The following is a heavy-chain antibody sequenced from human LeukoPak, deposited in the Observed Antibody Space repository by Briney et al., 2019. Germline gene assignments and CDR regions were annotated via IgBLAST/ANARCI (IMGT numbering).Heavy chain of an antibody. J-gene: IGHJ6*02. Sequence: GGSLRLSCAASGFTFSNYDMYWVRQATGKGLEWVSGIGTAGDTYYPDSVKGRFTISRDNAKNTLYLQMNSLRAEDTAVYYCARQEYGMDVWGQGTTVTVSS. CDR2: IGTAGDT. V-gene: IGHV3-13*01. CDR1: GFTFSNYD. CDR3: ARQEYGMDV.